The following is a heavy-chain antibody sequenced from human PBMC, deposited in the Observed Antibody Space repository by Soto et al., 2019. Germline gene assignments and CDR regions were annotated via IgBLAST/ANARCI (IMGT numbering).Heavy chain of an antibody. CDR1: GYSFTSYW. J-gene: IGHJ6*02. Sequence: GESLKISCKGSGYSFTSYWISWVRRMPGKGLEWMGRIDPSDSYTNYSPSFQGHVTISADKSISTAYLQWSSLKASDTAMYYCATSSAGNYYYCGMDVWGQGTTVTVSS. CDR2: IDPSDSYT. CDR3: ATSSAGNYYYCGMDV. V-gene: IGHV5-10-1*01. D-gene: IGHD6-13*01.